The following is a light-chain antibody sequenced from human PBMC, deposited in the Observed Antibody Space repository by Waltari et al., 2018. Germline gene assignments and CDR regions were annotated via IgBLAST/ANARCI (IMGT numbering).Light chain of an antibody. CDR3: NSYAGSSSWV. J-gene: IGLJ3*02. V-gene: IGLV2-14*01. CDR1: SSDVGFYNY. Sequence: QSALTQPASVSGSPGQSITISCTGTSSDVGFYNYVSWYQQHPGKAPKLIIYDVSERPSGFSDRFSGAKSGNTASLTISGLQAEDESDYYCNSYAGSSSWVFGGGTKLTVL. CDR2: DVS.